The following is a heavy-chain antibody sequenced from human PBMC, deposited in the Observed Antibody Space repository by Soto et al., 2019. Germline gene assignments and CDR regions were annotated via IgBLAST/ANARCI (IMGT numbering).Heavy chain of an antibody. CDR1: GVSIHNSHSF. V-gene: IGHV4-39*01. CDR2: VYYSGGA. J-gene: IGHJ5*01. D-gene: IGHD2-21*01. CDR3: GRVVEGATRHTDFDS. Sequence: SETLSLTCAVSGVSIHNSHSFWGWIRQPPGEGLEFIANVYYSGGAHYNPSFKSRVTISVDTATNQVSLRMSSVTAADTAVYFCGRVVEGATRHTDFDSWGQGTLVTVSS.